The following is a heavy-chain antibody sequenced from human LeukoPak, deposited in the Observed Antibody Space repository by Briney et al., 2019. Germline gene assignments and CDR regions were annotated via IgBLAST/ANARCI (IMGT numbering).Heavy chain of an antibody. CDR1: GGSISSSSYY. CDR3: ARDTHGYSSGL. CDR2: IYYSGST. J-gene: IGHJ4*02. V-gene: IGHV4-39*07. D-gene: IGHD6-19*01. Sequence: SSETLSLTCTVSGGSISSSSYYWGWIRQPPGKGLEWIGSIYYSGSTYYNPSLKSRVTISVDTSKNQFSLKLSSVTAADTAVYYCARDTHGYSSGLWGQGTLVTVSS.